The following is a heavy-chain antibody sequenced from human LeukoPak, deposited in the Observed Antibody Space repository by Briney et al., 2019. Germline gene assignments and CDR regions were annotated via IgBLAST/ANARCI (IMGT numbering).Heavy chain of an antibody. D-gene: IGHD3/OR15-3a*01. CDR1: GFTFSSYA. V-gene: IGHV3-30-3*01. CDR2: ISYDGSNK. J-gene: IGHJ6*02. CDR3: ARSLDFYYYYGMDV. Sequence: PGGSLRLSCAASGFTFSSYAMHWVRQAPGKGLEWVAVISYDGSNKYYADSVKGRFTISRDNSKNTLYLQMNSLRAEDTVVYYCARSLDFYYYYGMDVWGQGTAVTVSS.